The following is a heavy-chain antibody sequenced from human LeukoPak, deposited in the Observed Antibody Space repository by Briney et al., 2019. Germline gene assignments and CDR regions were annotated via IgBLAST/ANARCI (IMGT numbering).Heavy chain of an antibody. CDR3: ARKSYCSGGSCYSGDSTPFSY. J-gene: IGHJ4*02. V-gene: IGHV3-7*01. Sequence: PGGSLRLSCVASGFTFGIYWMTWVRQAPGKGLEWVASMNQGGTEKYYVDSVKGRFTISRDNAKNSLYLQMNSLRAEDMAVYYCARKSYCSGGSCYSGDSTPFSYWGQGTLVTVSS. CDR2: MNQGGTEK. D-gene: IGHD2-15*01. CDR1: GFTFGIYW.